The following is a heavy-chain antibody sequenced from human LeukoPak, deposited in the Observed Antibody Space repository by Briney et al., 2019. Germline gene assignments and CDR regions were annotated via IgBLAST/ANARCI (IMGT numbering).Heavy chain of an antibody. J-gene: IGHJ2*01. V-gene: IGHV3-48*03. CDR2: ISSSGSTI. CDR3: ARDGGYSPYSSSWYDWYFDL. D-gene: IGHD6-13*01. CDR1: GFTFSSYE. Sequence: PGGSLRLSCAASGFTFSSYEMNWVRQAPGKGLEWVSYISSSGSTIYYADSVKGRFTISRDNAKNSLYLQMNSLRAEDTAVYYCARDGGYSPYSSSWYDWYFDLWGRGTLVTVSS.